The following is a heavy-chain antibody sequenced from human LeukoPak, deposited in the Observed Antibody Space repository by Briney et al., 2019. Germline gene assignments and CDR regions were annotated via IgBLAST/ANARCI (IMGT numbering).Heavy chain of an antibody. CDR2: ISSYNGNT. Sequence: ASVKVSCKASGYTFTSYGISWVRQAPGQGLEWMGWISSYNGNTNFAQKLQGRVAMTTDTSTSTAYMELRSLTSDDTAVYYCARGREPPYDYWGQGTLVTVSS. J-gene: IGHJ4*02. D-gene: IGHD1-26*01. CDR1: GYTFTSYG. CDR3: ARGREPPYDY. V-gene: IGHV1-18*01.